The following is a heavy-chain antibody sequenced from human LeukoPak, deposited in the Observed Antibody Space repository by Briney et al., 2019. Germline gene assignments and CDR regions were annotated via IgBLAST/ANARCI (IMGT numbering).Heavy chain of an antibody. Sequence: ASVKVSCKASGYTFTDYGVHWVRQAPGQGLEWMGWISTYKGNTHYVQNLQDRVAMTTDASTSTAFMELRSLRSDDTAVHYCARVLGRQIAVAGDDYWGQGTLVTVSS. D-gene: IGHD6-19*01. J-gene: IGHJ4*02. CDR1: GYTFTDYG. V-gene: IGHV1-18*01. CDR3: ARVLGRQIAVAGDDY. CDR2: ISTYKGNT.